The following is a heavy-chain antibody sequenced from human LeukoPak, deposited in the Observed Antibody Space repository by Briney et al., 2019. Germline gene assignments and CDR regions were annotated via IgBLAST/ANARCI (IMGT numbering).Heavy chain of an antibody. Sequence: PGGSLRLSCAASRFTFSSYWMSWVRQAPGKGLEWVANIKQDGSEKYYVDSVKGRFTISRDNAKNSLYLQMNSLRAEDTAVYYCARTYYYDSSGYYYGRSAFDIWGQGTMVTVSS. J-gene: IGHJ3*02. V-gene: IGHV3-7*01. D-gene: IGHD3-22*01. CDR3: ARTYYYDSSGYYYGRSAFDI. CDR1: RFTFSSYW. CDR2: IKQDGSEK.